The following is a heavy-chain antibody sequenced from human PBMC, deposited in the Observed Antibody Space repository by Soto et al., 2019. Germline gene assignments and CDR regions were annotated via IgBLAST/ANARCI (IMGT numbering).Heavy chain of an antibody. D-gene: IGHD5-18*01. CDR3: ARDLAAMAPGRYYYYGMDV. J-gene: IGHJ6*01. V-gene: IGHV3-30-3*01. CDR2: ISYGGSNK. CDR1: GFTFSSYA. Sequence: SLRLSCAASGFTFSSYAMHWVRQAPGKGLEWVAVISYGGSNKYYADSVKGRFTISRDNSKNTLYLQMNSLRAEDTAVYYCARDLAAMAPGRYYYYGMDVWGQGTTVTVSS.